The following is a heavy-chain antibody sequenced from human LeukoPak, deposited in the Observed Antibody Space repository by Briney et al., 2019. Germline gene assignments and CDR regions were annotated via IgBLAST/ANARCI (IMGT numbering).Heavy chain of an antibody. CDR1: GGSFSGYY. V-gene: IGHV4-34*01. D-gene: IGHD3-10*01. J-gene: IGHJ4*02. Sequence: PSETQSLTCAVSGGSFSGYYWSWIRQPPGRGLEWIGEINHSGSTNYNPSLKSRVTISVGTSRNQFSLRLSSVTAADTAVYYCARVGLYVGSGSYYFDYWGQGTLVTVSS. CDR3: ARVGLYVGSGSYYFDY. CDR2: INHSGST.